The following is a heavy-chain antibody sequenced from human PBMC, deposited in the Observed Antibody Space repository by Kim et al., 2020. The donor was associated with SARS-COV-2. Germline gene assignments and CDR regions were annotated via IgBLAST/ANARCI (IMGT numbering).Heavy chain of an antibody. Sequence: PPRQSRFTIAVDTSKNQFSLKLSSVTAADTAVYYCARGREGYISSWYLDYWGQGTLVTVSS. CDR3: ARGREGYISSWYLDY. D-gene: IGHD6-13*01. V-gene: IGHV4-59*09. J-gene: IGHJ4*02.